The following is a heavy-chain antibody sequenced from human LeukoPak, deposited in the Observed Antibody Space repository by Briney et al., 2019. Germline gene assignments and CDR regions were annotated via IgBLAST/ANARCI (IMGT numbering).Heavy chain of an antibody. D-gene: IGHD3-3*01. Sequence: PGGSLRLSCAASGFTFSGSAMHWVRQASGKGLEWVGRIRSKANSYATAYAASVKGRCTISRDDSKNTAYLQMNSLKTEDTAVYYCARGDDSWSGFYTTWEYFQHWGQGTLVTVSS. J-gene: IGHJ1*01. V-gene: IGHV3-73*01. CDR1: GFTFSGSA. CDR3: ARGDDSWSGFYTTWEYFQH. CDR2: IRSKANSYAT.